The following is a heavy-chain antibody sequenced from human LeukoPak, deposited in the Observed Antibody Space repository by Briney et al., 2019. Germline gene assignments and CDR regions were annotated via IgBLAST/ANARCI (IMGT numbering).Heavy chain of an antibody. CDR1: GFTFSNAW. J-gene: IGHJ4*02. V-gene: IGHV3-15*01. Sequence: GGSLRLSCAASGFTFSNAWMSWVRQAPGKGLEWVGRIKSKTDGGTTDYAAPVKGRFTISRDDSKNTLYLQMNSLRAEDTAVYYCAKADTIAVAGTAGVDYWGQGTLVTVSS. CDR3: AKADTIAVAGTAGVDY. CDR2: IKSKTDGGTT. D-gene: IGHD6-19*01.